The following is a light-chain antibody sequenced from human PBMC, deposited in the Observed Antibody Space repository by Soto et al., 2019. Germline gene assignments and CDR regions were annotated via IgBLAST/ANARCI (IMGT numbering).Light chain of an antibody. CDR2: DVS. CDR3: CSYAGSYIFYV. V-gene: IGLV2-11*01. J-gene: IGLJ1*01. Sequence: QSVLTQPRSVSGAPGQAVTISRTGNSSDVGGYNYVSWYQQHPGKAPKLMIYDVSKRPSGVPDRFSGSKSGNTASLTISGLQAEDEADYYCCSYAGSYIFYVFGTGTKVTVL. CDR1: SSDVGGYNY.